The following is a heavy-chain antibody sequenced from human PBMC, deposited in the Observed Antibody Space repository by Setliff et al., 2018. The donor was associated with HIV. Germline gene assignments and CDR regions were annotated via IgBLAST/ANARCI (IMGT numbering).Heavy chain of an antibody. CDR1: GGTFSSYG. CDR2: IIPILGIT. V-gene: IGHV1-69*10. D-gene: IGHD6-19*01. J-gene: IGHJ4*01. Sequence: SVKVSCKASGGTFSSYGISWVRQAPGQGLEWMGGIIPILGITNYAQKFQGRVTITTDESTSTAYMELSGLRSEGTAVYFCARDGLLVAGIRFDYWGQGTLVTVSS. CDR3: ARDGLLVAGIRFDY.